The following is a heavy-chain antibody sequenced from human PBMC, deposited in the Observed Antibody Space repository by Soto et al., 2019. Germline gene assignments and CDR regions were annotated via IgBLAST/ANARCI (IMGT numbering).Heavy chain of an antibody. CDR1: GDSVSSNSAA. CDR3: ARDHALWFGELLGGYYYGMDV. J-gene: IGHJ6*01. V-gene: IGHV6-1*01. Sequence: SQTLSLTCAISGDSVSSNSAAWNWIRQSPSRGLEWLGRTYYRSKWYNDYAVSVKSRITINPDTSKNQFSLQLNSVTPEDTAVYYCARDHALWFGELLGGYYYGMDVWGQGTRVTVS. CDR2: TYYRSKWYN. D-gene: IGHD3-10*01.